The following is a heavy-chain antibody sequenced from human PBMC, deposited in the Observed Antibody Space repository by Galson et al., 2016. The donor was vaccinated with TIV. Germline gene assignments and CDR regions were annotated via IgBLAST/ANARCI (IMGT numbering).Heavy chain of an antibody. CDR3: ARGRHVDY. J-gene: IGHJ4*02. V-gene: IGHV3-7*01. CDR2: IKQDGSEK. CDR1: GFTFNTYW. Sequence: SLRLSCAASGFTFNTYWMIWVRQAPGKGLEWVANIKQDGSEKYYVDSVKGRFTISRDNAKSSLYLQMNSLRAEDTAVYYCARGRHVDYWGQGTLVTVSS.